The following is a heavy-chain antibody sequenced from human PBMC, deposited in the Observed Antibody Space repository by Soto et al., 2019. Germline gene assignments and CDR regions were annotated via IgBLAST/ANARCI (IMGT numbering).Heavy chain of an antibody. CDR1: GFTFSSYG. J-gene: IGHJ4*02. CDR3: ARDLGCSSTSCYTPFDY. CDR2: IWYDGSNK. D-gene: IGHD2-2*02. V-gene: IGHV3-33*01. Sequence: VGSLQLSCAASGFTFSSYGMHWVRQAPGKGLEWVAVIWYDGSNKYYADSVKGRFTISRDNSKNTLYLQMNSLRAEDTAVYYCARDLGCSSTSCYTPFDYWGQGTLVTVSS.